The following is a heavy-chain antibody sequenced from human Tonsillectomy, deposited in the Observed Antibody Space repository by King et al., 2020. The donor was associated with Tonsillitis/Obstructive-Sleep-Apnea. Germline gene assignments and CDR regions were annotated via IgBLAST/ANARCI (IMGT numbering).Heavy chain of an antibody. CDR3: AKALALYCSSSSCYQDYYYYYMDV. CDR1: GFTFSSYA. Sequence: EVQLVESGGGLVQPGGSLRLSCAASGFTFSSYAMSWVRQAPGKGLEWVSAISGSGGSTYYADSVKGRFTISRDNSKNTLYLQMNSLRAEDTAFYYCAKALALYCSSSSCYQDYYYYYMDVWGKGTTVTVSS. CDR2: ISGSGGST. D-gene: IGHD2-2*01. V-gene: IGHV3-23*04. J-gene: IGHJ6*03.